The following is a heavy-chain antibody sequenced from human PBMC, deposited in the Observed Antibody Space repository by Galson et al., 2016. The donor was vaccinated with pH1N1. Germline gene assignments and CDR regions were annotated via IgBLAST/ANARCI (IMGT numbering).Heavy chain of an antibody. J-gene: IGHJ4*02. V-gene: IGHV5-51*01. Sequence: QSGAEVTKPGESLRISCMASGYSFNDYWIGWVRQMPGKGLEWMGIIYPGDSDTRYSPSFPDQVTISADSPTTTASLQWSSLKASDTAIYYCARELGGKFDYWGQGTLVTVSS. CDR1: GYSFNDYW. D-gene: IGHD7-27*01. CDR3: ARELGGKFDY. CDR2: IYPGDSDT.